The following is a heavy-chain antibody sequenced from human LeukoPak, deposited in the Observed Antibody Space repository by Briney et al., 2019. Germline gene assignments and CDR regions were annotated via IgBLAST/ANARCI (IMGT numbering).Heavy chain of an antibody. V-gene: IGHV1-69*05. CDR2: IIPIFGTA. J-gene: IGHJ4*02. D-gene: IGHD3-16*01. Sequence: SVKVSCKASGYTFTSYDINWVRQATGQGLEWMGGIIPIFGTANYAQKFQGRVTITTDESTSTAYMELSSLRSEDTAVYYCARKVRDGYDYVWGSSAFDYWGQGTLVTVSS. CDR3: ARKVRDGYDYVWGSSAFDY. CDR1: GYTFTSYD.